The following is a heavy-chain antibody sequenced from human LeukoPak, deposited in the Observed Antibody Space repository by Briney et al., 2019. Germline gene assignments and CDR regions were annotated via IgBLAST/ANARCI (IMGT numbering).Heavy chain of an antibody. Sequence: PSETLSLTCAVYGGSFSGYYWSWICQPPGKGLEWIGEINHSGSTNYNPSLKSRVTISVDTSKNQFSLKLSSVAAADTAVYYCARGGGSSWYYYYYYMDVWGKGTTVTVSS. D-gene: IGHD6-13*01. CDR2: INHSGST. J-gene: IGHJ6*03. CDR1: GGSFSGYY. V-gene: IGHV4-34*01. CDR3: ARGGGSSWYYYYYYMDV.